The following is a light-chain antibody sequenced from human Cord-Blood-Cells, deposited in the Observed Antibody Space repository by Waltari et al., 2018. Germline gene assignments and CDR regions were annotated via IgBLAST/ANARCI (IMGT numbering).Light chain of an antibody. CDR3: CSYAGSWV. J-gene: IGLJ3*02. CDR2: EGS. V-gene: IGLV2-23*01. CDR1: SSDVGSYNL. Sequence: QSALTQPASVSGSPGQSITISCTGPSSDVGSYNLVSWYQPPPGKAPKLGIYEGSKRPAGVSNRFSGAKAGNTAALTIAGLQAEDEADYYRCSYAGSWVFGGGTKLTVL.